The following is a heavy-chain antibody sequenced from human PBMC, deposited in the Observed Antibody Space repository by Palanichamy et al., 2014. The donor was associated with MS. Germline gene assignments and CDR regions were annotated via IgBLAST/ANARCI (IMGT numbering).Heavy chain of an antibody. J-gene: IGHJ5*02. CDR2: IYYSGST. Sequence: QVQLQESGPGLVKPSETLSLTCTVSGGSISSYYWSWIRQPPGRGLEWIGYIYYSGSTNYNPSLKSRVTISVDTSKNQFSLKLSSVTAADTAVYYCARGGGIHQNWFDPWGQGTLVTVSS. V-gene: IGHV4-59*01. CDR3: ARGGGIHQNWFDP. D-gene: IGHD4-23*01. CDR1: GGSISSYY.